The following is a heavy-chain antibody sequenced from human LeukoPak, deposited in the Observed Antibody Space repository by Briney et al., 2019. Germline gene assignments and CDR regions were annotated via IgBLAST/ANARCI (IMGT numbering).Heavy chain of an antibody. Sequence: SETLSLTCTVSGGSISSYYWSWLRQPPARGLEWIGYIYYSGSTNYNPSLKSRVTIAVDTSKNQFSLKLSSVTAADTAVYYWARDRGSSGWYRDFDCWGQGTLVTVSS. CDR1: GGSISSYY. CDR3: ARDRGSSGWYRDFDC. CDR2: IYYSGST. J-gene: IGHJ4*02. D-gene: IGHD6-19*01. V-gene: IGHV4-59*01.